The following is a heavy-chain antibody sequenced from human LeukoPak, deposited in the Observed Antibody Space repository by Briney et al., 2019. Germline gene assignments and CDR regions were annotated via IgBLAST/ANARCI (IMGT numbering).Heavy chain of an antibody. D-gene: IGHD1-1*01. CDR3: ARVPISLYYFDY. CDR2: ISYSGST. V-gene: IGHV4-61*08. J-gene: IGHJ4*02. Sequence: SETLSLTCTVSGGSVSSGVYYWSWIRQPPGKGLEWIGYISYSGSTNYNPSLKSRVTISVDTSKNQFSLKLSSVTSADTAVYYCARVPISLYYFDYWGQGTLVTVSS. CDR1: GGSVSSGVYY.